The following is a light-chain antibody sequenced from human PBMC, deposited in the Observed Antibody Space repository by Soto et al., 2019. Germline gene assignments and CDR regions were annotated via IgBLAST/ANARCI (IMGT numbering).Light chain of an antibody. CDR3: QQTYRTPLT. Sequence: DIQMTQAPSSLSASEGDRVTITCRASQSISNYLNWYQQKPGKAPKFLISAASSLQSGVPSRFTGSGAGTEFTLTISSLRPEDFATYYCQQTYRTPLTFGGGTKVEIK. CDR2: AAS. J-gene: IGKJ4*01. V-gene: IGKV1-39*01. CDR1: QSISNY.